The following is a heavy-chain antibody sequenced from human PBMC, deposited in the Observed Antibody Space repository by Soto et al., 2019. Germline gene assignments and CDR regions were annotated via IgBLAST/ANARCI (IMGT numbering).Heavy chain of an antibody. CDR2: IYYSGST. Sequence: QVQLQESGPGLVKPSQTLSLTCTVSGGSISNNDYYWSWIRQPPGKGLEWVGYIYYSGSTYYNPSLKSRITISVDTSKNQFSLKLSSVTAADTAVYYCVSALCGSYRHFDYWGQGTLVTVSS. J-gene: IGHJ4*02. CDR3: VSALCGSYRHFDY. V-gene: IGHV4-30-4*01. CDR1: GGSISNNDYY. D-gene: IGHD3-16*02.